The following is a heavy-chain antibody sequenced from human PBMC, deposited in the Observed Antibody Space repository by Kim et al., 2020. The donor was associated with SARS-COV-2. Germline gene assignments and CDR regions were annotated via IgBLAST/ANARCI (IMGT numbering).Heavy chain of an antibody. J-gene: IGHJ4*02. CDR1: GDSISRSSNY. Sequence: SETLSLTCTVSGDSISRSSNYWGWIRQPPGQGLEWIGSINYSGNTYYNPSLKSRVTISVDTSKNQFPLKMRSVTAADTVVYYCSRPVSENSAVEYWGQGT. CDR2: INYSGNT. V-gene: IGHV4-39*01. CDR3: SRPVSENSAVEY.